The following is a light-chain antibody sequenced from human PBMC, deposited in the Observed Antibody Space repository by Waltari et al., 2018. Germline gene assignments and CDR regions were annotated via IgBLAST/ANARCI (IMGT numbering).Light chain of an antibody. Sequence: QSVLTQPPSASGTPGQRVTISCSGSSSNIGRNYVFWYQQFPGTAPKLLIYRNYRRPSGVSDRFSGSKSGTSASLAISGLRSEDEADYYCATWYASLSGWVFGGGTQLTVL. J-gene: IGLJ3*02. V-gene: IGLV1-47*01. CDR3: ATWYASLSGWV. CDR2: RNY. CDR1: SSNIGRNY.